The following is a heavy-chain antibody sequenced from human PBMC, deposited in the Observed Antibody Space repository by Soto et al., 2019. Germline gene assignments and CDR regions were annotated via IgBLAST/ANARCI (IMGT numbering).Heavy chain of an antibody. CDR1: GDTFNTYY. CDR2: VTPTGGGA. Sequence: ASVKVSCKASGDTFNTYYTHWVRQAPGQGLEWMGTVTPTGGGASYAQKFQGRVTMTRDTSTNTVYMELNSLRSEDTAVYYCANFNYGGNSRPLGIDYWGQGTQVTVS. J-gene: IGHJ4*02. D-gene: IGHD4-17*01. CDR3: ANFNYGGNSRPLGIDY. V-gene: IGHV1-46*02.